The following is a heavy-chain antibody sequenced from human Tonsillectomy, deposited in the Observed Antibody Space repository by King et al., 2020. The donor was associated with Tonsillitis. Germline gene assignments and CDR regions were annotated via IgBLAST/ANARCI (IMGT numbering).Heavy chain of an antibody. CDR1: GFTFSSYS. Sequence: QLVQSGGGLVKPGGSLRLSCAASGFTFSSYSMNWVRQAPGKGLEWVSSISSSSSYIYYADSVKGRFTISRDNAKNSLYLQMNSLRAEDTAVYYCAVKGSSGYRAPFYYWGQGTLVTVSS. CDR3: AVKGSSGYRAPFYY. J-gene: IGHJ4*02. D-gene: IGHD5-12*01. V-gene: IGHV3-21*01. CDR2: ISSSSSYI.